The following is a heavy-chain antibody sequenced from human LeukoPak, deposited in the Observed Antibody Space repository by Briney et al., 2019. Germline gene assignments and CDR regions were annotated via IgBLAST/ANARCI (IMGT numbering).Heavy chain of an antibody. V-gene: IGHV3-7*01. CDR2: IKQDGSEK. D-gene: IGHD5-18*01. Sequence: GGSLRLSCAASGIILSSYWMSWVRQAPGKGLEWVANIKQDGSEKWYVDSVKGRFTISRDNAKNSLYLQMNSLRAEDTAVYYCARVAAMVNFDYFDYWGQGTLVTVSS. CDR3: ARVAAMVNFDYFDY. J-gene: IGHJ4*02. CDR1: GIILSSYW.